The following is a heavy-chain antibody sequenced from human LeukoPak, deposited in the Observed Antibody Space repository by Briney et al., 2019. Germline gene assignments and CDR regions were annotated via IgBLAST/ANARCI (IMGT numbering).Heavy chain of an antibody. Sequence: GASVKVSCKASGYTFTGYYMHWVRQAPGQGLEWMGWINPNSGGTNYAQKFQGRVTMTRDTSISTAYMELSSLRSEDTAVYYCARDLYYDSSGLTDYWGQGTLVTVSS. V-gene: IGHV1-2*02. D-gene: IGHD3-22*01. CDR2: INPNSGGT. J-gene: IGHJ4*02. CDR1: GYTFTGYY. CDR3: ARDLYYDSSGLTDY.